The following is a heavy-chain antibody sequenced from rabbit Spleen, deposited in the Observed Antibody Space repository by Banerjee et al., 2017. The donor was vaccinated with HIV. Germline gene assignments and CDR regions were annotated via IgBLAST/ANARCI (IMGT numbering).Heavy chain of an antibody. V-gene: IGHV1S45*01. CDR2: INTYTGKP. CDR3: ARDLASVVGWNFGL. Sequence: QQQLEESGGDLVRPEGSLTLTCKVSGFSFSDRDVMCWVRQAPGKGLQWIACINTYTGKPVYATWAKGRFTISRTSSTTVTLQMTSLTAADTATYFCARDLASVVGWNFGLWGQGTLVTVS. CDR1: GFSFSDRDV. D-gene: IGHD3-1*01. J-gene: IGHJ3*01.